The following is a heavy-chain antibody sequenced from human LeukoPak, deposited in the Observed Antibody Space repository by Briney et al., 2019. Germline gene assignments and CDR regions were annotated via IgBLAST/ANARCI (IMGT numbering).Heavy chain of an antibody. J-gene: IGHJ4*02. V-gene: IGHV3-48*01. CDR1: GFTFSTYS. CDR3: ATSANGVQLWRSLHY. CDR2: ISYSGTSI. D-gene: IGHD1-1*01. Sequence: GGSLRLSCVASGFTFSTYSMNWVRQAPGKGLEWVSYISYSGTSIYYADSVKGRFTISRDSAKNSLYLQINSLRAEDTAVYYCATSANGVQLWRSLHYWGQGTLVTVSS.